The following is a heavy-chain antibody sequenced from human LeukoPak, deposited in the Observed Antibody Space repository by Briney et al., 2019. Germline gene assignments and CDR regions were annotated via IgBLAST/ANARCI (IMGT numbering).Heavy chain of an antibody. D-gene: IGHD4-23*01. CDR2: ISGSGGST. V-gene: IGHV3-23*01. J-gene: IGHJ4*02. CDR3: VRVSVDAVYFVY. Sequence: PGGSLRLSCAASGFTLSSYGMSWLRHAPGKGLEWVSAISGSGGSTYYAASVKGRFTVSRDKAKNSLSLQMNSLRVEDTAVYYCVRVSVDAVYFVYWGAGTLVTVSS. CDR1: GFTLSSYG.